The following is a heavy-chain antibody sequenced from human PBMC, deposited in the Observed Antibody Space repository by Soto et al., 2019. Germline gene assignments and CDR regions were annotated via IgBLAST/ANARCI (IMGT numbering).Heavy chain of an antibody. V-gene: IGHV3-23*01. Sequence: GESLKISCAASGFTFSSYAMSWVRQAPGKGLEWVSSISVSGGSTYYADSVKGRFTITRDKSKNTLYLQMNSLRAEDTAVYYCAKVSESNGFYYFDSWGQGTLVTVSS. CDR1: GFTFSSYA. D-gene: IGHD2-8*01. CDR2: ISVSGGST. J-gene: IGHJ4*02. CDR3: AKVSESNGFYYFDS.